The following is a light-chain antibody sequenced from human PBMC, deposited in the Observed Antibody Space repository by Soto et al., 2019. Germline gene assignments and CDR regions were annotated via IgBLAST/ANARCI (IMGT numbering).Light chain of an antibody. Sequence: DIQMTQSPSSVSASVGDRVTITCRASQDISNWLAWYQQKPGKAPKLLIYATSSLQSGVPSSFSGSGSGTDFTLTISSLQPDDFATYYCQQANSFPLTFGGGTKVEIK. CDR3: QQANSFPLT. CDR2: ATS. V-gene: IGKV1-12*01. CDR1: QDISNW. J-gene: IGKJ4*01.